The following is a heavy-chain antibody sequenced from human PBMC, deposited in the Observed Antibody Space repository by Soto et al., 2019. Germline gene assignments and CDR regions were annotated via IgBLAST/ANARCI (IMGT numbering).Heavy chain of an antibody. CDR2: IIPFHGVT. CDR3: TRDWEITVSTWSFGGF. CDR1: GGTFSPYT. J-gene: IGHJ4*02. V-gene: IGHV1-69*08. D-gene: IGHD3-10*01. Sequence: QVQLVQSRAEVTKPGSSVKVSCKASGGTFSPYTINWVRQATGQGLEWMGRIIPFHGVTNYAQKFQARVTITADKSTSPAYMELSGLRCEATAMYYCTRDWEITVSTWSFGGFWGRGRLVTV.